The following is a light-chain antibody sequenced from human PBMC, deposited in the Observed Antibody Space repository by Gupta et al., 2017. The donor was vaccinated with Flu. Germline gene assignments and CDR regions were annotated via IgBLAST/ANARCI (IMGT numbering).Light chain of an antibody. CDR1: QGISSY. CDR3: QQVNSYPPWT. J-gene: IGKJ1*01. V-gene: IGKV1-9*01. CDR2: GAS. Sequence: DIQLTQSPSFLSASVGDRVTITCRASQGISSYLAWYQQKPGKAPNLLIYGASTLQSGVPSRFSGRGSGTEFTLTISSLQPEDFATYYCQQVNSYPPWTFGQGTKVEIK.